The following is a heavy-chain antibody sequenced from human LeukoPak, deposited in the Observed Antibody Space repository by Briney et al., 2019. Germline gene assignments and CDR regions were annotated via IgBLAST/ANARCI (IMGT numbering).Heavy chain of an antibody. CDR3: AKEGPTSAFDY. CDR1: GFTVSNNY. Sequence: GGSLRLSCAASGFTVSNNYMNWVRQAPGKGLEWVSVIYSGGNTYYADSVKGRFTLSRDSSKNTMYLQMNSLRAEDTAIYYCAKEGPTSAFDYWGQGTLVTVSS. CDR2: IYSGGNT. J-gene: IGHJ4*02. V-gene: IGHV3-53*01. D-gene: IGHD1-26*01.